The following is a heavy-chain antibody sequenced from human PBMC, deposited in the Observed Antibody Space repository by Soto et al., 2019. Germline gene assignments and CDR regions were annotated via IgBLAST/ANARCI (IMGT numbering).Heavy chain of an antibody. D-gene: IGHD6-13*01. CDR1: GYTFTGYY. J-gene: IGHJ3*02. Sequence: QVQLVQSGAEVKKPGASVKVSCKASGYTFTGYYMHWVRQAPGQGLEWMGWINPNSGGTNYAQKFQGWVTMTRDTSIRTAYMELRRLTSEDAAVDSCARAYSRDAFDIWGQGTMVTVSS. V-gene: IGHV1-2*04. CDR3: ARAYSRDAFDI. CDR2: INPNSGGT.